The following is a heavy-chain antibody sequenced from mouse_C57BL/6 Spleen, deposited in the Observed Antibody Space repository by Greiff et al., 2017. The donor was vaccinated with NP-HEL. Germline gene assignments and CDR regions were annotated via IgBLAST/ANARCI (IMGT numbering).Heavy chain of an antibody. CDR3: ARLRPSMDY. V-gene: IGHV5-6*01. Sequence: DVQLVESGGDLVKPGGSLKLSCAASGFTFSSYGMSWVRQTPDKRLEWVATISSGGSYTYYPDSVKGRFTISRDNAKNTLYLQMSSLKSEDTAMYYCARLRPSMDYWGQGTSVTVSS. J-gene: IGHJ4*01. CDR1: GFTFSSYG. CDR2: ISSGGSYT.